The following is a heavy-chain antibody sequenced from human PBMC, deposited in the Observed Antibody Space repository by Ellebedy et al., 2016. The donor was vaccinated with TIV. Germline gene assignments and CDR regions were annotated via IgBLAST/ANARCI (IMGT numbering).Heavy chain of an antibody. J-gene: IGHJ4*02. V-gene: IGHV3-7*03. Sequence: GGSLRLSCAASGFTFINAWMSWVRQAPGTGLEWVANLKPDGTEDYYVGSMKGRFTVSRDNAKCSLYLHLSSLGAEDTAVYYCARNSGWSIDYWGLGTLVTVSS. CDR1: GFTFINAW. CDR3: ARNSGWSIDY. D-gene: IGHD6-19*01. CDR2: LKPDGTED.